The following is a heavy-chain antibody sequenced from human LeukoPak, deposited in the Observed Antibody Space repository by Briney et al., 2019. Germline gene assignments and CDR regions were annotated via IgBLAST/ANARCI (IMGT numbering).Heavy chain of an antibody. D-gene: IGHD3-16*02. CDR1: GYTFTSYA. Sequence: ASVKVSCKASGYTFTSYAMHWVRQAPGQRLEWMGWINAGNGNTKYSQKFQGRVTITRDTSASTAYMELSSLRSEDTAVYYCARDHVMITFGGVISYYYYGMDVWGQGTTVTVSS. J-gene: IGHJ6*02. CDR2: INAGNGNT. V-gene: IGHV1-3*01. CDR3: ARDHVMITFGGVISYYYYGMDV.